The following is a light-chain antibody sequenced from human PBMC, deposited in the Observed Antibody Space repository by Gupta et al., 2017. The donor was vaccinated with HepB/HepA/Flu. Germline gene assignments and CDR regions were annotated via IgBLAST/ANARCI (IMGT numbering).Light chain of an antibody. CDR1: SSAIGGYNY. V-gene: IGLV2-11*01. Sequence: QSALTQPRSVSGSPGQSVIMSCTEPSSAIGGYNYVSWYQQHPCKAPKLMIYDVSRSTSGVSDRFSGSKAGNTASPTISVLKAEVDADYYYCSYADSYTWVFGGGTKMTVL. CDR3: CSYADSYTWV. J-gene: IGLJ3*02. CDR2: DVS.